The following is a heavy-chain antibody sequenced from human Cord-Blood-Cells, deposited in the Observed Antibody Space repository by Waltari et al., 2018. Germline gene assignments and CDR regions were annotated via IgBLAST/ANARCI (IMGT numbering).Heavy chain of an antibody. CDR1: GYTFTSYG. Sequence: QVQLVQSGAEVKKPGASVKVSCKASGYTFTSYGISWVRQAPGQGLEWMGWISAYNGNTNNAQKLQGRVTMTTDTSTSTAYMELRSLRSDDTAVYYCAREKAAAGTYYYYGMDVWGQGTTVTVSS. CDR3: AREKAAAGTYYYYGMDV. V-gene: IGHV1-18*01. CDR2: ISAYNGNT. D-gene: IGHD6-13*01. J-gene: IGHJ6*02.